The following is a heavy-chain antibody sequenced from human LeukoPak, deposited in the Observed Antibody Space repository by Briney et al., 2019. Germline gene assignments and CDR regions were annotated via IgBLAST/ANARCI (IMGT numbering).Heavy chain of an antibody. V-gene: IGHV1-24*01. D-gene: IGHD4-23*01. CDR2: FDPEDGET. J-gene: IGHJ4*02. CDR1: GYTITELS. Sequence: ASVKVSCKVSGYTITELSMHWVRQTPGKGLEWMGGFDPEDGETIYAQKFQGRVTMTEDTSTDTTYMELSSLRSEDTAVYYCATNLATVVTPAYYWGQGTLVTVSS. CDR3: ATNLATVVTPAYY.